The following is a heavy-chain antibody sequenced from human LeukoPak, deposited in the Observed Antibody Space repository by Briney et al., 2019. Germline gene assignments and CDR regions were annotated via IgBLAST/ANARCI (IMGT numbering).Heavy chain of an antibody. CDR2: NNLNNGGT. Sequence: ASVKVSCKASGYTFTDYYMHWLRQAPGQGLEWMGWNNLNNGGTKYAQKFQGRVTMTRDTSATTAYMELSRLTFDDTAVYYCARDDGTSSENAFDIWGQGTMVTVSS. CDR1: GYTFTDYY. V-gene: IGHV1-2*02. J-gene: IGHJ3*02. D-gene: IGHD6-6*01. CDR3: ARDDGTSSENAFDI.